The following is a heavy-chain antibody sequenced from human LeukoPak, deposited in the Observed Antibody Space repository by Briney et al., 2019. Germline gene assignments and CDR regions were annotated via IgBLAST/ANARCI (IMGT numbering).Heavy chain of an antibody. Sequence: ASVKVSCKASGYTFTSYAMNWVRQAPGQGLEWMGWINTNTGNPTYAQGFTGRFVFSLDTSVSTAYLQISSLKAEDTAVYYCARAVAYYDFWSGYPYYYYYMDVWGKGTTVTVSS. CDR2: INTNTGNP. CDR1: GYTFTSYA. D-gene: IGHD3-3*01. CDR3: ARAVAYYDFWSGYPYYYYYMDV. V-gene: IGHV7-4-1*02. J-gene: IGHJ6*03.